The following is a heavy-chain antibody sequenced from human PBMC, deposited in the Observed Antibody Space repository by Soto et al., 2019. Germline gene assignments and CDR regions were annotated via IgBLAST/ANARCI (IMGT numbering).Heavy chain of an antibody. CDR3: ARDRGRDKPRRVVPAAQGVGCWFDP. Sequence: SETLSLTCAVYSGSFSGYYSSWIGQPPGKGLEWIGEINHSGSTNYNPSLKSRVTISVDTSKNQFSLKLSSVTAADTAVYYCARDRGRDKPRRVVPAAQGVGCWFDPWGQG. V-gene: IGHV4-34*01. D-gene: IGHD2-2*01. J-gene: IGHJ5*02. CDR2: INHSGST. CDR1: SGSFSGYY.